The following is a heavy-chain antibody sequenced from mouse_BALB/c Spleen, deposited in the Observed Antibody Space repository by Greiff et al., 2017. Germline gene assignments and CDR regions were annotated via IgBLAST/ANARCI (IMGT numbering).Heavy chain of an antibody. CDR3: VRDGNYGGFFAY. D-gene: IGHD2-1*01. Sequence: EVQGVESGGGLVQPKGSLKLSCAASGFTFNTYAMNWVRQAPGKGLEWVARIRSKSNNYATYYADSVKDRFTISRDDSQSMLYLQMNNLKTEDTAMYYCVRDGNYGGFFAYWGQGTLVTVSA. V-gene: IGHV10-1*02. J-gene: IGHJ3*01. CDR1: GFTFNTYA. CDR2: IRSKSNNYAT.